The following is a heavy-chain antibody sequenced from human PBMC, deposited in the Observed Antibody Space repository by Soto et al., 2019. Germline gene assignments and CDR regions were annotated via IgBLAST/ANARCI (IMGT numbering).Heavy chain of an antibody. CDR3: ARDAYYDILTGYDDY. V-gene: IGHV1-18*01. D-gene: IGHD3-9*01. J-gene: IGHJ4*02. CDR1: GYTFTSYG. Sequence: ASVKVSCKASGYTFTSYGISWVRQAPGQGLEWMGWISAYNGNTNYAQKLQGRVTMTTDTSTSIAYMELRSLRSDDTAVYYCARDAYYDILTGYDDYWGQGTLVTVSS. CDR2: ISAYNGNT.